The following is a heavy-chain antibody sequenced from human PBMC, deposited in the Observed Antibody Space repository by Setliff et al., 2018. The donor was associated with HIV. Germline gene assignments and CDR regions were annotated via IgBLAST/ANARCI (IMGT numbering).Heavy chain of an antibody. J-gene: IGHJ3*02. V-gene: IGHV4-4*07. Sequence: SETLSLTCSVSGGSMSTYYWSWIRQPAGKRLEWIGRVYTSGSTIYNPSLRSRVTTSVDTSKSQFSLKLNSVAAADTAVYYCARVFPPIRGAPFGTPPGAFDIWGQGTMVTVSS. CDR2: VYTSGST. D-gene: IGHD2-15*01. CDR1: GGSMSTYY. CDR3: ARVFPPIRGAPFGTPPGAFDI.